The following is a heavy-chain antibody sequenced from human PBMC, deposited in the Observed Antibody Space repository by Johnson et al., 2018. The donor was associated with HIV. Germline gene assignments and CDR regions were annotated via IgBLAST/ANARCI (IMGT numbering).Heavy chain of an antibody. D-gene: IGHD6-6*01. CDR2: ISGSDFGP. CDR1: GFTFNNYV. J-gene: IGHJ3*02. Sequence: VQLMESGGGVVRPGGSLRLSCAASGFTFNNYVMTWVRQAPGKGLEWVSGISGSDFGPYYADSVRGRFTISRDNSKNTLYLQMNSLRDEDTAIYYCAKDLRIAARPGDAFDIWGQGTMVTVSS. V-gene: IGHV3-23*01. CDR3: AKDLRIAARPGDAFDI.